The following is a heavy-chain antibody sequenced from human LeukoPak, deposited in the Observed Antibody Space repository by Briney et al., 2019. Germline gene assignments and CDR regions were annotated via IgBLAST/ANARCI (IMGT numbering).Heavy chain of an antibody. D-gene: IGHD3-3*02. V-gene: IGHV4-59*01. J-gene: IGHJ3*02. CDR3: ASGRVSASNTGAFDI. CDR1: GGSLSNYY. Sequence: SETLSLTCTVSGGSLSNYYWNWIRQPPGKGLEWIGFIYHTESTSYNPSLKRRVTTSLDRPKSQFSLKLTSVTAADTAVYCCASGRVSASNTGAFDIWGQGTMGTVSS. CDR2: IYHTEST.